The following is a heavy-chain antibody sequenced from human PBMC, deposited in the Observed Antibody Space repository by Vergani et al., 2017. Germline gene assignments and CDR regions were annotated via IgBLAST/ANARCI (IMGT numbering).Heavy chain of an antibody. J-gene: IGHJ4*02. V-gene: IGHV1-2*02. Sequence: QVQPVQSGAEVKKPGASVKVSCKASGYTFTGYYMHWVRQAPGQGLEWMGWINPTSGGTNYEQKFQGRVTMTRDTSISTAYMELSRLRSDDTAVYYCARDLGVDIVATVGYWGQGTLVTVSS. D-gene: IGHD5-12*01. CDR3: ARDLGVDIVATVGY. CDR2: INPTSGGT. CDR1: GYTFTGYY.